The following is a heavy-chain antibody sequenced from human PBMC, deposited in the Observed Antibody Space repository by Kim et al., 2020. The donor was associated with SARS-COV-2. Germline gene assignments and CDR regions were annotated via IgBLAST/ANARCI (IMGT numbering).Heavy chain of an antibody. CDR2: IIPILHTA. D-gene: IGHD2-21*01. V-gene: IGHV1-69*13. CDR3: VRDRSGGDRNDY. CDR1: GGTFSSDA. J-gene: IGHJ4*02. Sequence: SVKVSCKASGGTFSSDAISWVRQAPGQGLEWMGGIIPILHTANYAQKFQGRVTISADESTSTVYMELSSLRSEDTAVYYCVRDRSGGDRNDYWGQGTLVTVSS.